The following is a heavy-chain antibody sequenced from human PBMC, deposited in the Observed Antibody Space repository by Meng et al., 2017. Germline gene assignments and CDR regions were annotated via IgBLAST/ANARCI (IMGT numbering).Heavy chain of an antibody. Sequence: SETLSLTCTVSGGPISSSSYYWGWIRQPPGKGLEWVGSIYYSGSSSYNPSLKSRVSISVDTSKNQFSLKLSSVTAADTAVDYCASDPIAAAGSMDDSFDIWGQGTMVTVSS. J-gene: IGHJ3*02. V-gene: IGHV4-39*07. CDR3: ASDPIAAAGSMDDSFDI. D-gene: IGHD6-13*01. CDR1: GGPISSSSYY. CDR2: IYYSGSS.